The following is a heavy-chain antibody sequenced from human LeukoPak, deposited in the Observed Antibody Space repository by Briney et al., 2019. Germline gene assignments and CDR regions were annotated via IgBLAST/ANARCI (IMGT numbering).Heavy chain of an antibody. CDR3: AREKFKPPITMVRGAQTLPFDY. CDR1: GFTFSSYS. CDR2: ISSSSSTI. V-gene: IGHV3-48*01. Sequence: PGGSLRLSCAASGFTFSSYSMDWVRQAPGKGLEWISYISSSSSTIYYADSVKGRFTISRDNAKNSLYLQMNSLRAEDTAVYYCAREKFKPPITMVRGAQTLPFDYWGQGTLVTVSS. J-gene: IGHJ4*02. D-gene: IGHD3-10*01.